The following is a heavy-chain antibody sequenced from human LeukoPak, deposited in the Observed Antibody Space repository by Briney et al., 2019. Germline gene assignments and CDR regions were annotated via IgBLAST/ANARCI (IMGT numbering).Heavy chain of an antibody. J-gene: IGHJ4*02. Sequence: PSETLSLTCTVSGGSISSYYWSWIRQPPGKGLEWIGCIYYSGTTNYNPSLKSRVTISVDTSKNQFSLKLSSVTTADTAVYFCARHMYYYGSGSSKTHFDYWGQGSLVTVSS. D-gene: IGHD3-10*01. CDR2: IYYSGTT. CDR3: ARHMYYYGSGSSKTHFDY. CDR1: GGSISSYY. V-gene: IGHV4-59*08.